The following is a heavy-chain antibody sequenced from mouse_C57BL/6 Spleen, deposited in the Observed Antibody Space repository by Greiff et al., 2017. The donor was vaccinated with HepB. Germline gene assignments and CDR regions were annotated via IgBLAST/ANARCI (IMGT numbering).Heavy chain of an antibody. CDR2: INYDGSST. Sequence: LQQSEGGLVQPGSSMKLSCTASGFTFSDYYMAWVRQVPEKGLEWVANINYDGSSTYYLDSLKSRFIISRDNAKNILYLQMSSLKSEDTATYYCARGPYYGSSYGYAMDYWGQGTSVTVSS. V-gene: IGHV5-16*01. CDR3: ARGPYYGSSYGYAMDY. D-gene: IGHD1-1*01. CDR1: GFTFSDYY. J-gene: IGHJ4*01.